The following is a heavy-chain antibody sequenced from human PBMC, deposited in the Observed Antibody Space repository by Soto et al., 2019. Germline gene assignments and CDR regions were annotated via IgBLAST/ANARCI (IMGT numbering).Heavy chain of an antibody. CDR1: GSSISSGGKF. J-gene: IGHJ4*01. D-gene: IGHD5-18*01. Sequence: PXGTLCLTGTVSGSSISSGGKFWGWIRQSPGKGLEWMGNMYSGGSTNYNPALMSRASMSADTSKHEHSHTLTALTAAETSVYYCATRRYSYGYYCLDQWGHGTLVTVSS. CDR3: ATRRYSYGYYCLDQ. CDR2: MYSGGST. V-gene: IGHV4-39*01.